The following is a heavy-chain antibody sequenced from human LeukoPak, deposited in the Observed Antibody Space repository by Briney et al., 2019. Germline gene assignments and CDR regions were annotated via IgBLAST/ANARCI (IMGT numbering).Heavy chain of an antibody. CDR1: GFTFKKYA. CDR3: VKDLYYDNSGYYSGAFDY. J-gene: IGHJ4*02. CDR2: INSNGGRT. Sequence: GRSLRPSCSASGFTFKKYAMHWVRQAPGKGLEYVSAINSNGGRTYYADSVKGRFTISRDNSKNTLFLQMSSLRVEDTAVYYCVKDLYYDNSGYYSGAFDYWGQGTLVTVSS. D-gene: IGHD3-22*01. V-gene: IGHV3-64D*06.